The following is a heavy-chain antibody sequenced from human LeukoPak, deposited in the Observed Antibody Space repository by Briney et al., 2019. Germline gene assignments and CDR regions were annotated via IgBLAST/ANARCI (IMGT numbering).Heavy chain of an antibody. Sequence: GGSLRLSCAASGFSFSIYAMTWVRQAPGKGLEWVSGVSGSGGSSYYADSVKGRFTISRDTSNNTLYLQMNSLRAEDTAVYYCAKTTAGNSSGRNPGWPVDYWGQGTLVTVSS. V-gene: IGHV3-23*01. CDR2: VSGSGGSS. D-gene: IGHD6-19*01. CDR3: AKTTAGNSSGRNPGWPVDY. J-gene: IGHJ4*02. CDR1: GFSFSIYA.